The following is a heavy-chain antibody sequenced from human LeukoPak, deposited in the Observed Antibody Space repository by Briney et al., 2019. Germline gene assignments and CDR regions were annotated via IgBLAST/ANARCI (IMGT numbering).Heavy chain of an antibody. V-gene: IGHV4-34*01. J-gene: IGHJ4*02. Sequence: SETLSLTCAVYGGSFSGYYWSWIRQPPGKGLEWIGEINHSGSTNHNPSLKSRVTISVDTSKNQFSLKLSSVTAADTAVYYCARAPYDYVWGSPPQDWGQGTLVTVSS. CDR2: INHSGST. D-gene: IGHD3-16*01. CDR1: GGSFSGYY. CDR3: ARAPYDYVWGSPPQD.